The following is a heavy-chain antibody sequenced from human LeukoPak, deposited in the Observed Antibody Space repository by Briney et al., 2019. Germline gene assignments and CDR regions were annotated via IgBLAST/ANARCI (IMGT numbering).Heavy chain of an antibody. CDR1: DGSISSYF. CDR2: IYYSGST. CDR3: TRGAGWLIDY. Sequence: SETLSLTCTVSDGSISSYFWSWIRQPPGKGLEWIGHIYYSGSTNYNPSLKSRVTISVDTSKNQFSLQLRSVTAADTAVYYCTRGAGWLIDYWGQGILVTVSS. V-gene: IGHV4-59*01. J-gene: IGHJ4*02. D-gene: IGHD3-16*01.